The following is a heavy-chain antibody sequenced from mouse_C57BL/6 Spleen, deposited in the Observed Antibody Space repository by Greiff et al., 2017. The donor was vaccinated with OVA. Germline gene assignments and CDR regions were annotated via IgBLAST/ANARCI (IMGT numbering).Heavy chain of an antibody. CDR3: ARSTAQVLYFDY. D-gene: IGHD3-2*02. J-gene: IGHJ2*01. CDR1: GYTFTSYW. CDR2: IYPSDSET. V-gene: IGHV1-61*01. Sequence: VQLQQSGAELVRPGSSVKLSCKASGYTFTSYWMDWVKQRPGQGLEWIGNIYPSDSETHYNQKFKDKATLTVDKSSSTAYMQLSSLTSEDSAVYYCARSTAQVLYFDYWGQGTTLTVSS.